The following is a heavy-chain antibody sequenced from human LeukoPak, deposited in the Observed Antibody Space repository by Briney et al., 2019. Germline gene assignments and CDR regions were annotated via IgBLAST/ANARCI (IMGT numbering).Heavy chain of an antibody. CDR1: GGSIRSHY. V-gene: IGHV4-59*11. D-gene: IGHD1-1*01. CDR2: IYYSGST. CDR3: ARGDGTFDY. Sequence: SETLSLTCTVSGGSIRSHYWSWIRQPPGKGLEWIGYIYYSGSTNYNPSLKSRVTISVDTSKNQFSLKLSSVTAADTAVYYCARGDGTFDYWGQGTLVTVSS. J-gene: IGHJ4*02.